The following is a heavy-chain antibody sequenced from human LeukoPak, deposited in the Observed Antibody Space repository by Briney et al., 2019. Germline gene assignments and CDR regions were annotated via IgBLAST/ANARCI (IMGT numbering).Heavy chain of an antibody. CDR3: ARGVSGRYFDH. Sequence: SETLSLTCTVSGNSISSYYWSWIRQPRGKGLEWIGYNYNSGTTNNNPSLKGRVTISIDTSKNQFSLKLSSVTAADTAVYYCARGVSGRYFDHWGQGTLVTVSS. V-gene: IGHV4-59*01. CDR2: NYNSGTT. J-gene: IGHJ4*02. CDR1: GNSISSYY.